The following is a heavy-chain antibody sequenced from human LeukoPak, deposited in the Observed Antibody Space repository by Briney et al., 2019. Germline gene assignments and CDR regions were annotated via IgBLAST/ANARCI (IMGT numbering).Heavy chain of an antibody. J-gene: IGHJ4*02. CDR3: ARDIRGYGSSGWEFDY. V-gene: IGHV1-18*01. D-gene: IGHD6-19*01. Sequence: GASVKVSCKASGYTFTSYGISWVRQAPGQGLEWMGWISAYNGNTNYAQKLQGRVTMTIDTSTSTAYMELRSLRSDDTAVYYCARDIRGYGSSGWEFDYWGQGTLVTFSS. CDR2: ISAYNGNT. CDR1: GYTFTSYG.